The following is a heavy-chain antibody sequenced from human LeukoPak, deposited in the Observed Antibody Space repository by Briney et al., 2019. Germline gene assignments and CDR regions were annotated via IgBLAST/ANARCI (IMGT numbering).Heavy chain of an antibody. CDR2: ISYDGSNK. Sequence: PGRSLRLSCAASGFTFSSYGMHRVRQAPGKGLEWVAVISYDGSNKYYADSVKGRFTISRDNSKNTLYLQMNSLRAEDTAVYYCAKGGPGDALYGITFGGVIVKGRPLAYWGQGTLVTASS. CDR1: GFTFSSYG. CDR3: AKGGPGDALYGITFGGVIVKGRPLAY. J-gene: IGHJ4*02. V-gene: IGHV3-30*18. D-gene: IGHD3-16*02.